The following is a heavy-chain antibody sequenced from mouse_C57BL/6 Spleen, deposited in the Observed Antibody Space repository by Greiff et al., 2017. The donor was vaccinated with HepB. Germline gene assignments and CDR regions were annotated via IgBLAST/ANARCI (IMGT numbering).Heavy chain of an antibody. CDR2: ISSGSSTI. V-gene: IGHV5-17*01. CDR3: ARFPIYDGYYLYYFDY. Sequence: DVKLQESGGGLVKPGGSLKLSCAASGFTFSDYGMHWVRQAPEKGLEWVAYISSGSSTIYYADTVKGRFTISRDNAKNTLFLQMTSLRSEDTAMYYCARFPIYDGYYLYYFDYWGQGTTLTVSS. J-gene: IGHJ2*01. CDR1: GFTFSDYG. D-gene: IGHD2-3*01.